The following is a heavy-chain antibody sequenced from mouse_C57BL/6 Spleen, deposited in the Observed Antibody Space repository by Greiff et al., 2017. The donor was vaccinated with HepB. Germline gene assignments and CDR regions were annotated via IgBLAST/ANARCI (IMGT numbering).Heavy chain of an antibody. D-gene: IGHD1-1*02. CDR3: ARYGRYWYFDV. CDR2: IDPSDSYT. V-gene: IGHV1-69*01. J-gene: IGHJ1*03. CDR1: GYTFTSYW. Sequence: VQLQQPGAELVKPGASVKLSCKASGYTFTSYWMHWVKQRPGQGLEWIGEIDPSDSYTNYNQKFKGKSTLTVDKSSSTAYMQLSSLTSEDSAVYYCARYGRYWYFDVWGTGTTVTVSS.